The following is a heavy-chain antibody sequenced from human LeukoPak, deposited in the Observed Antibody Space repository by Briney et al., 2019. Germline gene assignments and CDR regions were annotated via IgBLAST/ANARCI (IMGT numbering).Heavy chain of an antibody. J-gene: IGHJ5*02. CDR3: ARDSGSAGFDP. V-gene: IGHV3-23*01. Sequence: PGGSLRLSCAASGFTFSSYAMSWVRQAPGKGLEWVSAISGSGGSTYYADSVKGRFTISRENAKNSLYLQMNSLRAGDTAVYYCARDSGSAGFDPWGQGTLVTVSS. D-gene: IGHD3-10*01. CDR1: GFTFSSYA. CDR2: ISGSGGST.